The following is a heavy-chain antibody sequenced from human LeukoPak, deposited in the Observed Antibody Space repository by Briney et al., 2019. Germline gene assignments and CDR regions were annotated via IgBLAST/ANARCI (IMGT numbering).Heavy chain of an antibody. CDR3: TRVFRGYTYGPLLDYGMDV. V-gene: IGHV6-1*01. CDR2: TYYRSKWYN. CDR1: GDSVSSDSAA. J-gene: IGHJ6*02. Sequence: SQTLSLTCAISGDSVSSDSAAWNWIRQSPSRGLEWLGRTYYRSKWYNDYTVSVKSRITITPDTSKNQFSLQLNSVTPEDTAVYYCTRVFRGYTYGPLLDYGMDVWGQGTTVTVSS. D-gene: IGHD5-18*01.